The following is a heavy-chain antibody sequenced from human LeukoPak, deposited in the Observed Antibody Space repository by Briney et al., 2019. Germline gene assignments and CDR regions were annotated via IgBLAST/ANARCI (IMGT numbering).Heavy chain of an antibody. CDR2: IYYSGST. CDR1: GGSISSGGYY. CDR3: AREEAVAGTVY. V-gene: IGHV4-31*03. J-gene: IGHJ4*02. D-gene: IGHD6-19*01. Sequence: SGTLSLTCTVSGGSISSGGYYWSWIGQHPGKGLEWIGYIYYSGSTYYNPSLKSRVTISVDTSKNQFSLKLSSVTAADTAVYYCAREEAVAGTVYWGQGTLVTVSS.